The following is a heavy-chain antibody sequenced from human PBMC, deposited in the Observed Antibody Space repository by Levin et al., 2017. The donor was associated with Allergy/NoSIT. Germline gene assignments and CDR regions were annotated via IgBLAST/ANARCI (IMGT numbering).Heavy chain of an antibody. CDR3: ARDRNYNYGSFGS. V-gene: IGHV4-38-2*02. Sequence: SPTLSLTCAVSGYSISDGHYWGWIRQSPGKGLEWIASIYYAGDTDYNPSLQSRVTISVDTSKNQFSLKLSPVTAADTAVYYCARDRNYNYGSFGSWGQGTLVTVSS. CDR1: GYSISDGHY. D-gene: IGHD5-18*01. CDR2: IYYAGDT. J-gene: IGHJ4*02.